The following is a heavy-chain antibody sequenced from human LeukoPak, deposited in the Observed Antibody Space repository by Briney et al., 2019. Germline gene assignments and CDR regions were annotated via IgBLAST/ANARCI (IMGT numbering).Heavy chain of an antibody. CDR1: GGTFSSYA. CDR3: ARDAGYYYYYMDV. J-gene: IGHJ6*03. V-gene: IGHV1-69*05. Sequence: SVKVSCKASGGTFSSYAISWVRQAPGQGLEWMGRIIPIFGTANYAQKFQGRVTITTDESTSTAYMELSSLRSEDTAVYYCARDAGYYYYYMDVWGKGTTVTVSS. CDR2: IIPIFGTA.